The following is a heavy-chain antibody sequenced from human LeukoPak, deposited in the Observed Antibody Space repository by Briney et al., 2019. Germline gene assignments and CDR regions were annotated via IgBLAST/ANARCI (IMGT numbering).Heavy chain of an antibody. D-gene: IGHD4-11*01. V-gene: IGHV1-24*01. Sequence: EASGKVSCKVSGYTLTELSMHWVRQAPGKGLEWMGGFDPEDGETIYAQKFQGRVTMTEDTSTDTAYMELSSLRSEDTAVYYCATTDPRFYSNYVYYYGMDVWGKGTTVTVSS. CDR2: FDPEDGET. CDR1: GYTLTELS. J-gene: IGHJ6*04. CDR3: ATTDPRFYSNYVYYYGMDV.